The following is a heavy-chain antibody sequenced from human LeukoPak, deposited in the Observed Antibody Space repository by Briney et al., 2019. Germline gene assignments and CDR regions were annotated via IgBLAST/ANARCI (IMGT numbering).Heavy chain of an antibody. CDR2: ISYDGSNK. CDR3: AKERAPGWFDP. J-gene: IGHJ5*02. V-gene: IGHV3-30*18. D-gene: IGHD3-10*01. Sequence: GGSLRLSCAASGFTFSFYGMHWVRQAPGKGLEWVAVISYDGSNKYYGDSVKGRFTISRDNSKNTLYLQMNSLRTEDTAVYYCAKERAPGWFDPWGQGTLVTVSS. CDR1: GFTFSFYG.